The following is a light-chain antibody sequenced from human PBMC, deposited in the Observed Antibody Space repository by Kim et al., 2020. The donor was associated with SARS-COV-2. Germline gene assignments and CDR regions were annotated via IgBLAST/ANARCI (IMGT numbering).Light chain of an antibody. Sequence: SASVRDTVTITCRASQNINSWLAWYQQKPGRAPEFLIYGASDLRSGVTSRFRGRGSGTQFTLPIRGLQPGGFATYYCQQYNSYSYSFGQGPKLEI. J-gene: IGKJ2*01. V-gene: IGKV1-5*01. CDR1: QNINSW. CDR2: GAS. CDR3: QQYNSYSYS.